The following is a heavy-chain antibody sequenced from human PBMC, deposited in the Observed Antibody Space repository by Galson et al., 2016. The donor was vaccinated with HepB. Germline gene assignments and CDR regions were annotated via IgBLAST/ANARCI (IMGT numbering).Heavy chain of an antibody. V-gene: IGHV4-59*01. CDR3: ARVSRGRLLEFYGMDV. Sequence: ETLSLTCSVSGGSINDYYWSWIRQPPGKALEWIGYIYYTGSSNNNPSLKSRVSISVDTSKNQFSLNLTSVTAADTAVYYCARVSRGRLLEFYGMDVWGQGTPVTVSS. CDR1: GGSINDYY. J-gene: IGHJ6*01. CDR2: IYYTGSS. D-gene: IGHD3-3*01.